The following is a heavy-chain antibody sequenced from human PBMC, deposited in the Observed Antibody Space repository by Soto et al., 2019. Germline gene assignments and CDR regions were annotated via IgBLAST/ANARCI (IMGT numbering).Heavy chain of an antibody. CDR1: RYPFTSYD. J-gene: IGHJ4*02. D-gene: IGHD3-10*01. CDR3: ARHYLLES. Sequence: QVQLVQSGAEVKKPGASVKVSCRASRYPFTSYDINWLRQAAGQGLEWMGWMNPGSGNTGYSQKFQGRVPLTSNTSLETAYMQLSILRSDVTAVYFCARHYLLESWGQGTLITVSS. CDR2: MNPGSGNT. V-gene: IGHV1-8*01.